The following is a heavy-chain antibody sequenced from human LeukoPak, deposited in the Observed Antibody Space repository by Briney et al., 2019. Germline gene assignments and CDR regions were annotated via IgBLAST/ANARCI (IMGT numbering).Heavy chain of an antibody. J-gene: IGHJ3*02. Sequence: SGGSLRPSCVASEFTFSSYSMKWVRQAPGKGLKWVSYISSTTTTTYYADSVKGRFSISRDNAENSLYLQMNSLRDEDTAVYYCVASMTTWGTFDIWGQGTMVTVSS. D-gene: IGHD6-19*01. CDR3: VASMTTWGTFDI. CDR2: ISSTTTTT. CDR1: EFTFSSYS. V-gene: IGHV3-48*02.